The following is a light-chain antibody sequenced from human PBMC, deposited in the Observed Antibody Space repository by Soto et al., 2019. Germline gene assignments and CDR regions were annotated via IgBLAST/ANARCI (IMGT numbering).Light chain of an antibody. J-gene: IGKJ1*01. CDR3: HQYGSSPWT. CDR2: DAS. V-gene: IGKV3-11*01. CDR1: QTVYRY. Sequence: EVVLTQSPATLSLSPGERATLSCRASQTVYRYWAWYQQTPGQAPRLLIYDASNRATGIPARFSGSGSGTDFTLTISSLEPEDFAVYYCHQYGSSPWTFGQGTKVDI.